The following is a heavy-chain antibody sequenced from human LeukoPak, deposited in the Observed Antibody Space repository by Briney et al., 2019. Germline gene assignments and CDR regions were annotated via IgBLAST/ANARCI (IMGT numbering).Heavy chain of an antibody. D-gene: IGHD2-21*02. Sequence: GGSLTLSCAASGFTVSSNYMSWVRQAPGKGLEWVSLIYSGGTTYYADSVKGRFTISRDNSKNTLYLQMNSLRAEDTAVYYCARGHNCGGDCYEAIDYWGQGTLVTVSS. CDR1: GFTVSSNY. CDR3: ARGHNCGGDCYEAIDY. V-gene: IGHV3-66*01. J-gene: IGHJ4*02. CDR2: IYSGGTT.